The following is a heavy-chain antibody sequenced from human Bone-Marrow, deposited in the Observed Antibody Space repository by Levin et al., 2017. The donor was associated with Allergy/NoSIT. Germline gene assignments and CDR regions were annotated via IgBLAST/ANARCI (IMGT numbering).Heavy chain of an antibody. CDR2: IYYSGST. Sequence: PSETLSLTCTVSGGSISSSSYYWGWIRQPPGKGLEWIGSIYYSGSTYYNPSLKSRVTISVDTSKNQFSLKLSSVTAADTAVYYCARRGRYYDFWSGYYRVGWFDPWGQGTLVTVSS. D-gene: IGHD3-3*01. J-gene: IGHJ5*02. CDR3: ARRGRYYDFWSGYYRVGWFDP. V-gene: IGHV4-39*01. CDR1: GGSISSSSYY.